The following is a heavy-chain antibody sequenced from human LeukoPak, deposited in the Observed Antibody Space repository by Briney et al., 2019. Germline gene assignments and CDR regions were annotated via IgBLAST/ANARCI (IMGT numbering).Heavy chain of an antibody. D-gene: IGHD1-1*01. CDR3: ATLVNYWSFDY. Sequence: GGSLRLSCAASGFTFSSYEMNWVRQAPGKGLECVSYISSSGSTIYYADSVKGRFTISRDNAKNSLYLQMNSLRAEDTAVYYCATLVNYWSFDYWGQGTLVTVSS. V-gene: IGHV3-48*03. J-gene: IGHJ4*02. CDR2: ISSSGSTI. CDR1: GFTFSSYE.